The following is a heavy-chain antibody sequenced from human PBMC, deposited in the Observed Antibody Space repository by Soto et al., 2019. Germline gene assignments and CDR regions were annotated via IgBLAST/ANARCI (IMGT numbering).Heavy chain of an antibody. CDR1: GFNFGSYG. CDR3: VRDVVGATTFFGYFDY. V-gene: IGHV3-33*01. D-gene: IGHD1-26*01. CDR2: TRHDGSNT. J-gene: IGHJ4*02. Sequence: QVQLVESGGGVVQPGRSPRLSCAASGFNFGSYGMHWVRQAPGKGLEWVAITRHDGSNTYYADSVRGRFTMSRDNYKNTLYLQMNSLTVEDTAVYYCVRDVVGATTFFGYFDYWGQGTLITVSS.